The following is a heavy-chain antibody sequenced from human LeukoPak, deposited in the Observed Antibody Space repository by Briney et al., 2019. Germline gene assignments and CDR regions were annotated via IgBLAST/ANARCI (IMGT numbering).Heavy chain of an antibody. Sequence: GGSLRLSCAASGFTFDDYTMHWVRQAPGKGLEWVSGISWNSGSIAYADSVKGRFTISRDNAKNSLYLQMNSLRAEDTALYYCAKDLSSGWYSRYCFDYWGQGTLVTVSS. D-gene: IGHD6-19*01. CDR1: GFTFDDYT. V-gene: IGHV3-9*01. CDR2: ISWNSGSI. J-gene: IGHJ4*02. CDR3: AKDLSSGWYSRYCFDY.